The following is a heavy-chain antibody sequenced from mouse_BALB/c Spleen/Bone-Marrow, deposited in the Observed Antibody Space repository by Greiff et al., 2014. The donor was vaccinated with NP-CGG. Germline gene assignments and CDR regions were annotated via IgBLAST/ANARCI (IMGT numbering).Heavy chain of an antibody. V-gene: IGHV1-59*01. CDR1: GYTFTSYW. D-gene: IGHD1-1*01. CDR3: TRQDYYGNSYWYFDV. CDR2: IYPSDSYT. Sequence: QVQLQQSGADLVRPGASVKLSCKASGYTFTSYWINWVKQRPGQGLEWIGNIYPSDSYTNYNQKFRDKATLTVDTSSSTALMQLSSPTSEDSAVYYCTRQDYYGNSYWYFDVWGAGTTVTVSS. J-gene: IGHJ1*01.